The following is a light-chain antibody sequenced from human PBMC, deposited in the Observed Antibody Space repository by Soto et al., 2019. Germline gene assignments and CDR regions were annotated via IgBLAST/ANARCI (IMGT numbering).Light chain of an antibody. J-gene: IGKJ5*01. CDR2: DAS. V-gene: IGKV3-20*01. CDR1: QTVRNNY. CDR3: QQYYNWPIT. Sequence: EFVLTQSPGTLSLSPGERATLSCRASQTVRNNYLAWYQQKPGQAPRLLIYDASSRATGIPDRFSGSGSGTEFTLTISSLQSEDFAVYYCQQYYNWPITFGQGTRLEIK.